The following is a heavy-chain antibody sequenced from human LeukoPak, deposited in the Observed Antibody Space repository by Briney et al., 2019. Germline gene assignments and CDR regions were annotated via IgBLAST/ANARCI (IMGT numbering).Heavy chain of an antibody. Sequence: PGGSLRLSCAASGFTFSSSWMHWVRQAPGKGLVWVSRIASDGSDTRYADSVKGRFTISRDNANDTLYLQMNSLRAEDTAVYYCVRGTQIFDFWGQGTLVTDSS. V-gene: IGHV3-74*01. J-gene: IGHJ4*02. CDR2: IASDGSDT. D-gene: IGHD2-2*01. CDR3: VRGTQIFDF. CDR1: GFTFSSSW.